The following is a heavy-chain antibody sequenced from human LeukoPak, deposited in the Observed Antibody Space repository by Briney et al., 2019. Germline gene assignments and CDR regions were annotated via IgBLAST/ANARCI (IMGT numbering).Heavy chain of an antibody. CDR1: GFTFSSYE. V-gene: IGHV3-48*03. CDR2: ISSSGSTI. CDR3: ARVVAAPPTYNWFDP. D-gene: IGHD2-15*01. Sequence: PGGSLRLSCAASGFTFSSYEMNWVRQAPGKELEWVSYISSSGSTIYYADSMKGRFTISRDNAKNSLYLQMNSLRAEDTAIYYCARVVAAPPTYNWFDPWGQGTLVTVSS. J-gene: IGHJ5*02.